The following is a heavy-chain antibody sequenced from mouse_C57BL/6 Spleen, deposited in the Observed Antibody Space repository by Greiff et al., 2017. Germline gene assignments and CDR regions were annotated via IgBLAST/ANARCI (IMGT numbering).Heavy chain of an antibody. CDR3: VSNYVAMDY. V-gene: IGHV10-1*01. CDR1: GFSFNTYA. J-gene: IGHJ4*01. Sequence: EVQGVESGGGLVQPKGSLKLSCAASGFSFNTYAMNWVRQAPGKGLEWVARIRSKSNNYATYYADSVKDRFTISRDDSESMLYLQMNNLKTEDTAMYYCVSNYVAMDYWGQGTSVTVSS. D-gene: IGHD1-1*01. CDR2: IRSKSNNYAT.